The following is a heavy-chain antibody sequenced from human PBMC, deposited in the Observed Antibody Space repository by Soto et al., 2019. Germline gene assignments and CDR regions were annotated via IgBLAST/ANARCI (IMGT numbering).Heavy chain of an antibody. CDR1: GGSFSGYY. CDR2: INHSGSA. CDR3: ARDSSSSLFYYYGMDV. J-gene: IGHJ6*02. D-gene: IGHD6-6*01. Sequence: KTSETLSLTCAVYGGSFSGYYWSWIRQPPGKGLEWIGEINHSGSANYNPSLKSRVTISVDTSKNQFSLKLSSVTAADTAVYYCARDSSSSLFYYYGMDVWGQGTTVTVSS. V-gene: IGHV4-34*01.